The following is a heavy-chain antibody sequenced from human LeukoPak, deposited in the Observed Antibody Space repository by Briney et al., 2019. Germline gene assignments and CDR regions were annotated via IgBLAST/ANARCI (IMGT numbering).Heavy chain of an antibody. Sequence: GSLRLSCAASGFTFSSYSMNWVRQAPGKGLEWIGEINHSGSTNYNPSLKSRVTISVDTSQNQFSLKLNSVTAADTAVFYCARGRRGFGYGMDVWGQGTTVTVSS. CDR3: ARGRRGFGYGMDV. V-gene: IGHV4-34*01. D-gene: IGHD3-10*01. CDR1: GFTFSSYS. J-gene: IGHJ6*02. CDR2: INHSGST.